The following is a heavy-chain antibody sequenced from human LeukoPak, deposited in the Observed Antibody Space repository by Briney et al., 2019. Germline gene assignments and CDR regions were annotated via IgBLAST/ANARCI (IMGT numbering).Heavy chain of an antibody. V-gene: IGHV3-21*01. CDR2: ISSSSSYI. Sequence: GGSLRLSCAASGFTFSSYSMNWVRQAPGKGLEWVSSISSSSSYIYYADSVKGRFTISRNNAKNSLYLQMNSLRAEDTAVYYCARGLGVAGPFDYWGQGTPVIVSS. CDR1: GFTFSSYS. D-gene: IGHD3-3*01. CDR3: ARGLGVAGPFDY. J-gene: IGHJ4*02.